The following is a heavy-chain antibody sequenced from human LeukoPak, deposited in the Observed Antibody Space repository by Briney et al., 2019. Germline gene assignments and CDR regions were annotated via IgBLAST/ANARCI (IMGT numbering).Heavy chain of an antibody. CDR3: AREALSSLAIDY. D-gene: IGHD6-13*01. CDR1: GGSISSYY. Sequence: SETLSLTCTVSGGSISSYYWSWIRQPPGKGLEWIGYIYYSGSTNYNPSLKSRVTISVDTSKNQFSLKLSSVTAADTAVYYCAREALSSLAIDYWGQGTLVTVSS. V-gene: IGHV4-59*01. J-gene: IGHJ4*02. CDR2: IYYSGST.